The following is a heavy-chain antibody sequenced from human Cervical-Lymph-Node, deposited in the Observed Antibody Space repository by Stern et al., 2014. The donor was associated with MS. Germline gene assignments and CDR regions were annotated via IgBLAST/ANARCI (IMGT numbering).Heavy chain of an antibody. Sequence: VQLEESGPGLVKPSGTLSLTCAVSGGSISSSNWGSWVRQPPGKGLEWIGEIYHSGSTNYNPSLKSRVTISVDKSKNQFSLKLSSVTAADTAVYYCARGGCSGGSCARYYYYYGMDVWGQGTTVTVSS. CDR2: IYHSGST. CDR1: GGSISSSNW. D-gene: IGHD2-15*01. V-gene: IGHV4-4*02. CDR3: ARGGCSGGSCARYYYYYGMDV. J-gene: IGHJ6*02.